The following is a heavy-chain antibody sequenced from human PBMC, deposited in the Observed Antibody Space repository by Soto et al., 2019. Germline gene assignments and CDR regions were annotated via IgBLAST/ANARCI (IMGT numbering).Heavy chain of an antibody. CDR1: GGSISSGDYY. CDR2: IYYSGST. V-gene: IGHV4-30-4*01. D-gene: IGHD3-22*01. CDR3: ARVEWDSSGYYYNWFDP. Sequence: PSETLSLTCTVSGGSISSGDYYWSWIRQPPGKGLEWIGYIYYSGSTYYNPSLKSRVTISVDTSKNQFSLKLSSVTAADTAVYYCARVEWDSSGYYYNWFDPWGQGTLVTV. J-gene: IGHJ5*02.